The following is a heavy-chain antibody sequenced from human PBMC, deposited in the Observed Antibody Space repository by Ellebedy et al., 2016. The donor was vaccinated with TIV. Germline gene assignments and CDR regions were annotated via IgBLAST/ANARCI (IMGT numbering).Heavy chain of an antibody. V-gene: IGHV4-39*07. J-gene: IGHJ4*02. CDR1: GGSISSGGYY. CDR2: IYYSGST. CDR3: ARGTGYDILTGYPSGPTLDY. D-gene: IGHD3-9*01. Sequence: SETLSLXCTVSGGSISSGGYYWGWIRQPPGKGLEWIGSIYYSGSTYYNPSLKSRVTISVDTSKNQFSVKLSSVTAADTAVYYCARGTGYDILTGYPSGPTLDYWGQGTLVTVSS.